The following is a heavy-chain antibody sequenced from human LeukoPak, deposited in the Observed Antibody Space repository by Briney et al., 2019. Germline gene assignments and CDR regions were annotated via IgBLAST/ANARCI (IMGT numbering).Heavy chain of an antibody. D-gene: IGHD3-10*01. J-gene: IGHJ5*02. CDR1: GFTFDDYA. Sequence: GGSLRLSCAASGFTFDDYAMHWVRQAPGKGLEWVSGISWNSGSIGYADSVKGRFTISRDNAKNSLYLQMNSLRAEDTAVYYCASGLTYYGSGSYYYAWGQGTLVTVSS. CDR3: ASGLTYYGSGSYYYA. CDR2: ISWNSGSI. V-gene: IGHV3-9*01.